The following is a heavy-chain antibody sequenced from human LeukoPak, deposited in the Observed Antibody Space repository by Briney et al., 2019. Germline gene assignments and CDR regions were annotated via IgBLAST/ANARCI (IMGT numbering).Heavy chain of an antibody. Sequence: PGGSLRLSCAASGFTFDDYAMHWVRHAPGKGLEWVSGISWNSGSIGYADSVKGRFTISRDNAKNSLYLQMNSLRAEDTALYYCAKGLFPAPMTTVTTPLDYWGQGTLVTVSS. CDR2: ISWNSGSI. CDR1: GFTFDDYA. D-gene: IGHD4-17*01. J-gene: IGHJ4*02. V-gene: IGHV3-9*01. CDR3: AKGLFPAPMTTVTTPLDY.